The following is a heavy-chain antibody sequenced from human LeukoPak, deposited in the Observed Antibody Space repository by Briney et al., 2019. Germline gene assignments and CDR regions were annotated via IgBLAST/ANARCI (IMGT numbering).Heavy chain of an antibody. J-gene: IGHJ3*02. Sequence: SVKVSCKASGGTFSSFAISWIRQAPGQGLEWMGRIIPILGTANYAQKFQGRVTITADESTSTAYMELSSLRSEDTAVYYCARDRGTTGTTEGSDAFDIWGQGTMVTVSS. CDR1: GGTFSSFA. CDR3: ARDRGTTGTTEGSDAFDI. CDR2: IIPILGTA. D-gene: IGHD1-1*01. V-gene: IGHV1-69*11.